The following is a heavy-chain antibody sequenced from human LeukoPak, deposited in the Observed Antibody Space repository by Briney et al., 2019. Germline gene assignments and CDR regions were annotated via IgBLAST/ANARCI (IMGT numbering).Heavy chain of an antibody. Sequence: GGSLRLSCAASGFTFSSNDIHWVRQGPGKGLEWMSFIKFDGSYKWYADSVKGRFTVSRDNAKNTVYLEMNSLRAEDTAVYYCAKDGSSGYYLTGNWFDPWGQGTLVTVSS. CDR1: GFTFSSND. J-gene: IGHJ5*02. CDR2: IKFDGSYK. D-gene: IGHD3-22*01. V-gene: IGHV3-30*02. CDR3: AKDGSSGYYLTGNWFDP.